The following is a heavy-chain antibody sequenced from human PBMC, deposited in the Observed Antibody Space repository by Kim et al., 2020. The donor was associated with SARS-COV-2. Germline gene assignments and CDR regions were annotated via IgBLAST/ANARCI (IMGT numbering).Heavy chain of an antibody. CDR2: INPSGGST. CDR1: GYTFTSYY. J-gene: IGHJ4*02. Sequence: ASVKVSCKASGYTFTSYYMHWVRQAPGQGLEWMGIINPSGGSTSYAQKFQGRVTMTRDTSTSTVYMELSSLRSEDTAVYYCARDRGGQWLVRGFDYWGQGTLVTVSS. V-gene: IGHV1-46*01. D-gene: IGHD6-19*01. CDR3: ARDRGGQWLVRGFDY.